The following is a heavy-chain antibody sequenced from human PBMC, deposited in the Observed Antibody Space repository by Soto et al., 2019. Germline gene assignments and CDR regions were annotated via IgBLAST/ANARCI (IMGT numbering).Heavy chain of an antibody. D-gene: IGHD3-10*01. CDR3: ARGVVRGVIHAPNWFDP. V-gene: IGHV1-8*01. CDR1: GYTFTSYD. CDR2: MNPNSGNT. Sequence: ASVKVSCKASGYTFTSYDINWVRQATGQGLEWMGWMNPNSGNTGYAQKFQGRVTMTRNTSISTAYMELSSLRSEDTAVYYCARGVVRGVIHAPNWFDPRGQGTLVTVSS. J-gene: IGHJ5*02.